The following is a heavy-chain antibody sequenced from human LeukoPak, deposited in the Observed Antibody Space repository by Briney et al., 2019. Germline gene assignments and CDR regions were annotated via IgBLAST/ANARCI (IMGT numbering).Heavy chain of an antibody. Sequence: GGSLRLSCAASGFTFSSYAMSWVRQAPGKGLEWVSAISGSGGSTYYADSVKGRFTISRDNSKNKLYLQMNSLRAEDTAVYYCAKDFSYDFWSGYDYWGQGTLVTVSS. J-gene: IGHJ4*02. V-gene: IGHV3-23*01. CDR1: GFTFSSYA. D-gene: IGHD3-3*01. CDR2: ISGSGGST. CDR3: AKDFSYDFWSGYDY.